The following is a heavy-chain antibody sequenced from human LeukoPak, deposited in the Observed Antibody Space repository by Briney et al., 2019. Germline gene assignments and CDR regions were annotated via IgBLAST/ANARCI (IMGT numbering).Heavy chain of an antibody. CDR2: FDPEDGET. V-gene: IGHV1-24*01. J-gene: IGHJ5*02. Sequence: ASVKVSCKVSGYTLTELSMHWVRQAPGKWLEWMGGFDPEDGETIYAQKFQGRVTITADESTSTAYMELSSLRSEDTAVYYCASLTGEGDWFDPWGQGTLVTVSS. CDR3: ASLTGEGDWFDP. CDR1: GYTLTELS. D-gene: IGHD7-27*01.